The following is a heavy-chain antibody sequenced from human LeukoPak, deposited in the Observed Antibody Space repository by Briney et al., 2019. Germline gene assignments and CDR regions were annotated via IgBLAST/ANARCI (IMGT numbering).Heavy chain of an antibody. V-gene: IGHV4-30-4*01. Sequence: KTSETLSLTCTVSGGSISSGDYYWSWIRQPPGKGLEWIGYIYFTGSTSYNPSLKSRVIISPDTSKNQFSLKLTSVTAADTAVYYCATIHYWGQGTLVPVSS. J-gene: IGHJ4*02. CDR2: IYFTGST. CDR1: GGSISSGDYY. CDR3: ATIHY.